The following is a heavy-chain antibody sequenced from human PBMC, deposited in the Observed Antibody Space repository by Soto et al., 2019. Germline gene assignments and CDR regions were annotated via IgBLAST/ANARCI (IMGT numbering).Heavy chain of an antibody. V-gene: IGHV1-18*01. D-gene: IGHD3-9*01. CDR3: ARVGDDILTDYYFDY. Sequence: QVQLVQSGAEVKKPGASVKVSCKASGYTFTSYGISWVRQAPGQGLEWMGWISAYNGNTNYAQKLQGRVTMTTDTSKSTAYMELRSLRSDDTVVYYCARVGDDILTDYYFDYWGQGTLVTVSS. CDR2: ISAYNGNT. CDR1: GYTFTSYG. J-gene: IGHJ4*02.